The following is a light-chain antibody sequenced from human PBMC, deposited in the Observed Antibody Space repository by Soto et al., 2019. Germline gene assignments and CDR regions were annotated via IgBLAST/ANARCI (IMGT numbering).Light chain of an antibody. CDR1: QSVSSSY. CDR3: QQYGSSPRT. J-gene: IGKJ1*01. Sequence: EIVLAQSPGTLSLSAGERATLSCRSSQSVSSSYLAWYQQKPGQPPSLLMYGASRRATGIPERFSGSGSGTDFTLTISRLEPEHFAVYYCQQYGSSPRTFGKGTKVDI. V-gene: IGKV3-20*01. CDR2: GAS.